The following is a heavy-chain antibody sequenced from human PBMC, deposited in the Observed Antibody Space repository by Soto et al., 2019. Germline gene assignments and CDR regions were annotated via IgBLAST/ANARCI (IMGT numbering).Heavy chain of an antibody. CDR2: IYYTGNS. J-gene: IGHJ4*02. D-gene: IGHD6-19*01. CDR3: AREQWGFDS. V-gene: IGHV4-31*03. CDR1: GGSITTNGHY. Sequence: QVQLQESGPELVKPSQTLSLTCSVSGGSITTNGHYWTWIRQHPGQGLAWIAYIYYTGNSYLDPSPKSRLSISVGTSMYQCSLELRSVTAADTAVYYCAREQWGFDSWGQGTLVTVSS.